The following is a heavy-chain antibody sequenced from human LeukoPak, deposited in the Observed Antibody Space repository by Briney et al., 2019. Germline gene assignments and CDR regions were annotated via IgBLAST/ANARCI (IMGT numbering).Heavy chain of an antibody. CDR2: TDSGGST. D-gene: IGHD4-11*01. V-gene: IGHV3-53*01. J-gene: IGHJ4*02. Sequence: GGSLRLSCAASGFTVSSLYMSWVRQAPGKGLEWVSVTDSGGSTSYADSVKGRFTISRDTSKNTLYLQMNGLRAEDTAVYYCARLGDYSNKDWGQGTLVTVSP. CDR3: ARLGDYSNKD. CDR1: GFTVSSLY.